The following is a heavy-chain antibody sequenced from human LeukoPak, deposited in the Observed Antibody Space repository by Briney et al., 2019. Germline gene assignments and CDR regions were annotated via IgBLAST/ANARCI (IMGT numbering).Heavy chain of an antibody. CDR3: ARDMVRGNWFDP. Sequence: PSETLSLTCTVPGGSITSYYWSWMRPPAGKGLEWIGRIYTSGSTTYNPSLKCRVTISVDTSKNQFSLKLSSVTAADTAVYYCARDMVRGNWFDPWGQGTLVTVSS. CDR1: GGSITSYY. V-gene: IGHV4-4*07. D-gene: IGHD3-10*01. CDR2: IYTSGST. J-gene: IGHJ5*02.